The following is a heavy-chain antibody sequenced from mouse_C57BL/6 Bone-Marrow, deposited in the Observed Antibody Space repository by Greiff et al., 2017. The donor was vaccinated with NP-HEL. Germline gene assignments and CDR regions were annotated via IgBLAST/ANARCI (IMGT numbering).Heavy chain of an antibody. V-gene: IGHV1-54*01. CDR3: ARRYHYAMDY. CDR1: GYAFTNYL. D-gene: IGHD2-14*01. CDR2: INPGSGGT. Sequence: QVQLKQSGAELVRPGTSVKVSCKASGYAFTNYLIEWVKQRPGQGLEWIGVINPGSGGTNYNEKFKGKATLTADKSSSTAYMQLSSLTSEDSAVYFCARRYHYAMDYWGQGTSVTVSS. J-gene: IGHJ4*01.